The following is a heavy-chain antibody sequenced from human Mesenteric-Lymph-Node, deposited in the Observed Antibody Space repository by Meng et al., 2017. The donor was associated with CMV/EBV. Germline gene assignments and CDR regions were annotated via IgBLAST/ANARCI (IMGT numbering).Heavy chain of an antibody. CDR2: IYYSGRT. J-gene: IGHJ6*02. CDR1: GGSISSSSYY. Sequence: AETLSLTCAVSGGSISSSSYYWGWIRQPPGKGLEWIGSIYYSGRTYYNPSLKSRVTISVDTSKNQFSLKLSSVTAADTAVYYCARNSSSWYGYYYYGMDGWGQGTTVTVSS. D-gene: IGHD6-13*01. CDR3: ARNSSSWYGYYYYGMDG. V-gene: IGHV4-39*01.